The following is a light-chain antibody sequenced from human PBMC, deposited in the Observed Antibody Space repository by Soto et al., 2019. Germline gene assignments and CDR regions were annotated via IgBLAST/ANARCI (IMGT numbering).Light chain of an antibody. CDR1: TSDVGGYNY. J-gene: IGLJ2*01. Sequence: QSALTQPASVSGSPGQSITISCTGTTSDVGGYNYVSWYQQYPGKAPKLIIHDVSNRPSGVSDRFSGSKSGNTASLTIFGLRAEDEADYYCSSYASGTTRVVFGGGTKLTVL. CDR3: SSYASGTTRVV. V-gene: IGLV2-14*01. CDR2: DVS.